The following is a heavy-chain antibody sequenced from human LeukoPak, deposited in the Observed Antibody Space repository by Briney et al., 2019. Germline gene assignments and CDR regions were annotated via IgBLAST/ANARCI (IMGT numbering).Heavy chain of an antibody. J-gene: IGHJ3*02. CDR3: AREGYGSGPPPNALDI. V-gene: IGHV4-38-2*02. Sequence: SETLSLTCTVSGYSISSGYHWGWIRQPPGKGLEWIGSIHHSGSTYNNPSLKSRVTISVDTSKNQFSLKLSSVTAADTAVYYCAREGYGSGPPPNALDIWGQGTVVTVSS. CDR1: GYSISSGYH. CDR2: IHHSGST. D-gene: IGHD3-10*01.